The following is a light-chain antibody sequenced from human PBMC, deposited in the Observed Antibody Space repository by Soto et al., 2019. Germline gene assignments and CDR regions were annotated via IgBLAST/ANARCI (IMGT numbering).Light chain of an antibody. CDR1: SSNIGSNT. CDR3: AAWDDSLNGPV. Sequence: QSVLTQPPSASGTPGQRVTISCSGSSSNIGSNTVNWYQQLPGTAPKLLLYSNSQRPSGVPDRFSGSKSGTSASLAISGLQSEDEAEYYCAAWDDSLNGPVFGGGTKVTVL. V-gene: IGLV1-44*01. CDR2: SNS. J-gene: IGLJ3*02.